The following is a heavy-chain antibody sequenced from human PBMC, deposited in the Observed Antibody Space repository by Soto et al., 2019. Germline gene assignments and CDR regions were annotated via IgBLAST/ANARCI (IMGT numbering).Heavy chain of an antibody. Sequence: EVQLVESGGGLIQPGGSLRLSCAASGFTVSDTYMSWVRQAPGKGLEWVSVVYIDGSTNYADSVKGRFTIFRDSSKNTLYLHMNSLRAEDTAVYYCAREPLWSGSLPLDAFDIWGQGTMVTVSS. D-gene: IGHD3-3*01. V-gene: IGHV3-53*01. CDR2: VYIDGST. CDR3: AREPLWSGSLPLDAFDI. J-gene: IGHJ3*02. CDR1: GFTVSDTY.